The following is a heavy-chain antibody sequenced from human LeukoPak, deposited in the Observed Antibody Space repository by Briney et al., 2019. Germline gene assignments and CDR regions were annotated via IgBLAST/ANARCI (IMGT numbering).Heavy chain of an antibody. CDR3: APPSKAYTSNWNV. CDR1: GYTFTDDY. Sequence: ASVKVSCKPSGYTFTDDYIHWGRQAPGQRLEFLGWINPDSGFTNYAQKFKGRVTMTRDTSISTAYLEVRRLRSDDTAVYYCAPPSKAYTSNWNVWGQGSLVTVPS. V-gene: IGHV1-2*02. J-gene: IGHJ4*02. D-gene: IGHD1-20*01. CDR2: INPDSGFT.